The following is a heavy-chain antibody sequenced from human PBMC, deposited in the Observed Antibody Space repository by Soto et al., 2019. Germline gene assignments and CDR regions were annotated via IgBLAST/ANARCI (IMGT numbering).Heavy chain of an antibody. V-gene: IGHV3-30-3*01. CDR1: GFTFSSYA. CDR2: ISYDGSNK. D-gene: IGHD2-15*01. Sequence: QVQLVESGGGVVQPGRSLRLSCAASGFTFSSYAMHCVRQAPGKGLELVAVISYDGSNKYYADSVKGRFTISRDNSKNTLYLQMNSLRAEDTAAYYCARGMVVAATCWFDPWGQGPLVTVSS. CDR3: ARGMVVAATCWFDP. J-gene: IGHJ5*02.